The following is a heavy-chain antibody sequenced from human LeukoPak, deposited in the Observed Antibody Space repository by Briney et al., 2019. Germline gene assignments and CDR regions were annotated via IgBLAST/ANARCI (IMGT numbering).Heavy chain of an antibody. CDR1: GGSFSGYY. D-gene: IGHD3-10*01. Sequence: SETLSLTCAVYGGSFSGYYWSWIRQPPGKGLEWIGEINHSGSINYNPSLKSRVTISVDTSKNQFSLKLSSVTAADTAVYYCARPYGSGSYDAFDIWGQGTMVTVSS. J-gene: IGHJ3*02. CDR3: ARPYGSGSYDAFDI. V-gene: IGHV4-34*01. CDR2: INHSGSI.